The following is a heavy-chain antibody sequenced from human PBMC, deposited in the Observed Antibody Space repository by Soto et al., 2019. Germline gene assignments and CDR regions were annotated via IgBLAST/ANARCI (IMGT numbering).Heavy chain of an antibody. Sequence: QVQLVQSGAEVKKPGSSVKVSCKASGGTFSSYAISWVRQASGQGLEWMGGIIPIFGTANYAQKFQGRVTITADESTSTAYMELSSLRSEDTAVYYCAAPGEVVLADRYYFDYWGQGTLVTVSS. V-gene: IGHV1-69*01. D-gene: IGHD2-21*01. J-gene: IGHJ4*02. CDR3: AAPGEVVLADRYYFDY. CDR2: IIPIFGTA. CDR1: GGTFSSYA.